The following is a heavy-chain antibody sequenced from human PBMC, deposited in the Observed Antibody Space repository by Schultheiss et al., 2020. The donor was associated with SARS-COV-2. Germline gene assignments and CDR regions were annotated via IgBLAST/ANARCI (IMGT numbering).Heavy chain of an antibody. V-gene: IGHV4-59*10. CDR2: IYTSGST. CDR3: ARGSGDEIYYYYGMDV. D-gene: IGHD1-26*01. J-gene: IGHJ6*02. Sequence: SQTLSLTCAVYGGSFSGYYWSWIRQPPGKGLEWIGRIYTSGSTNYNPSLKSRVTMSVDTSKNQFSLKLSSVTAADTAVYYCARGSGDEIYYYYGMDVWGQGTTVTVSS. CDR1: GGSFSGYY.